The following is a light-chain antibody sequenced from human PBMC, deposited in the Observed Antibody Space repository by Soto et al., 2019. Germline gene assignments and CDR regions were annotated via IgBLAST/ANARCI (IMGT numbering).Light chain of an antibody. CDR1: SGHSSYA. CDR3: QTWGTAHVV. Sequence: QTVVTQSPSASASPGASVKLTCTLSSGHSSYAIAWHQQQPEKGPRYLMKLNSDGSHSKGDGIPDRFSGSSSGAERYLTISSLQSEDEADYYCQTWGTAHVVFGGGTKVTVL. V-gene: IGLV4-69*01. CDR2: LNSDGSH. J-gene: IGLJ2*01.